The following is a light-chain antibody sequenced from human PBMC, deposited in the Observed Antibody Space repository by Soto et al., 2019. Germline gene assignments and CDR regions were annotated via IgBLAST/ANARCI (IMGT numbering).Light chain of an antibody. J-gene: IGLJ1*01. Sequence: QSALTQPLSASGSPGQSVAISCTGTSSDVGGYNYVSWYQQHPGKAPKLMIYEVNKRPSGVPDRFSGSKSGNTASLTVSGLQAEDDADYYCSSYAGSSNVFGTGTKVTVL. CDR2: EVN. CDR3: SSYAGSSNV. V-gene: IGLV2-8*01. CDR1: SSDVGGYNY.